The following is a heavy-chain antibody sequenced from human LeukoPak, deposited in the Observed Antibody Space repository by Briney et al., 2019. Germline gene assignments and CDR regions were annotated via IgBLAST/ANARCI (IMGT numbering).Heavy chain of an antibody. J-gene: IGHJ4*02. CDR2: IKQDGSEK. CDR3: ARDLADIVVVPAAIPQTFDY. CDR1: GFTFSSYW. D-gene: IGHD2-2*02. V-gene: IGHV3-7*01. Sequence: GGSLRLSCAASGFTFSSYWMSWVRQAPGKGLEWLANIKQDGSEKYYVDSVKGRFTISRDNAKNSLYLQMNSLRAEDTAVYYCARDLADIVVVPAAIPQTFDYWGQGTLVTVSS.